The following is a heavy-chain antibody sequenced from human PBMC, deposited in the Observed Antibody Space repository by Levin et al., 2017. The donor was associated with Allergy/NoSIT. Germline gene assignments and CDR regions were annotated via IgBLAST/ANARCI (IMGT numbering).Heavy chain of an antibody. Sequence: SETLSLTCAVYGGSFSSYYWTWIRQPPGKGLEWIGEINYSGSTNYNPSLKSRVTMSVDTSNNQLSLKLSSVTAADTAVYYCARVYYHFVTGVWRYHYYYMDVWGKGTTVTVSS. CDR1: GGSFSSYY. J-gene: IGHJ6*03. V-gene: IGHV4-34*01. CDR3: ARVYYHFVTGVWRYHYYYMDV. D-gene: IGHD3-9*01. CDR2: INYSGST.